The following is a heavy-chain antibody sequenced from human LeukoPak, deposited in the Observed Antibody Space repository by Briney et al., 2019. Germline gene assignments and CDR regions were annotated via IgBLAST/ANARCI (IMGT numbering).Heavy chain of an antibody. D-gene: IGHD5-18*01. CDR1: GASISRNW. V-gene: IGHV4-4*02. CDR3: ARGRWIQLH. J-gene: IGHJ2*01. CDR2: FYHDGST. Sequence: SGTLSLTCAVSGASISRNWWSWVRQPPEKGLEWIGEFYHDGSTNYNPSLKSRVTISVDKSKNQFSLKLSSVTAADTAVYYCARGRWIQLHWGRGTLVTVSS.